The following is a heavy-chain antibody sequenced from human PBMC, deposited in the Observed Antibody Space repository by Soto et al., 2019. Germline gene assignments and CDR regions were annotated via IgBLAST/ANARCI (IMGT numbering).Heavy chain of an antibody. V-gene: IGHV1-69*08. CDR1: GGTFSSYT. Sequence: QVQLVQSGAEVKKPGSSVKVSCKASGGTFSSYTISWVRQAPGQGLEWMGRIIPILGIANYAQKFQGRVTITADKSTSTAYMELSSLRSEETAVYYCARDLKLTTVVTPTSFDYWGQGTLVTVSS. CDR2: IIPILGIA. D-gene: IGHD4-17*01. CDR3: ARDLKLTTVVTPTSFDY. J-gene: IGHJ4*02.